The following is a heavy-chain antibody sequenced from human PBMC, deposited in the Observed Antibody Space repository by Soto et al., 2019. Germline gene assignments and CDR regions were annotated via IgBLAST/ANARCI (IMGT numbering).Heavy chain of an antibody. V-gene: IGHV4-31*03. J-gene: IGHJ4*02. CDR2: IYYSGSP. CDR1: GGSISSGGYY. D-gene: IGHD4-17*01. Sequence: QVQLQESGPGLVKPSQTLSLTCTVSGGSISSGGYYWSWIRQHPGKGLQGIGYIYYSGSPYYNPYAKSRVTISVDTSKNQFSLKLSAVTAADTAVYDCARSPEATVTAFDYWGQGTLVTVSS. CDR3: ARSPEATVTAFDY.